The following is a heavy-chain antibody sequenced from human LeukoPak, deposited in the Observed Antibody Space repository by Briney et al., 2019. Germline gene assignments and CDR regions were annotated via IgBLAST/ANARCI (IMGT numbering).Heavy chain of an antibody. Sequence: GGSLRLSCAASGFTFSDYSMNWVRQAPGKGLEWVSSISIISSSIYYADSVKGRFTISRDNAKNSLYLQMNSLRAEDTAVYHCARANSPGISFFDYWGQGTLVTVSS. J-gene: IGHJ4*02. D-gene: IGHD2-15*01. V-gene: IGHV3-21*01. CDR1: GFTFSDYS. CDR2: ISIISSSI. CDR3: ARANSPGISFFDY.